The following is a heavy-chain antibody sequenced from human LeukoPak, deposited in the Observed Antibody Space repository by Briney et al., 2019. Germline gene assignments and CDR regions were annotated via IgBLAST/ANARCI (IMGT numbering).Heavy chain of an antibody. CDR2: IDPSDSYT. J-gene: IGHJ3*02. CDR3: ARRLSYYDSSGLYPKSDPFDI. D-gene: IGHD3-22*01. V-gene: IGHV5-10-1*01. CDR1: GYSFTSYW. Sequence: GESLKISCKGSGYSFTSYWISWVRQMPGKGLEWMGRIDPSDSYTNYSPSFQSHVTISADKSINIAYLQWSSLKASDTAMYYCARRLSYYDSSGLYPKSDPFDIWGQGTMLTVSS.